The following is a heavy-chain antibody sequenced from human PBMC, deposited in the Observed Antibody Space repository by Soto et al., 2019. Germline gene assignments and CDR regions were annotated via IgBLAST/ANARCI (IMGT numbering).Heavy chain of an antibody. CDR2: VTATAESA. J-gene: IGHJ5*02. Sequence: PGGSLTLSCYPFGFNFGGYSMSWVRQAPGKGLEWVSAVTATAESAYYTDSVRGRFIITRDNSDNMLYLQMSSLRVEDTAIYFCARGRYYDSPQDLWGRGTQVTVSS. CDR3: ARGRYYDSPQDL. V-gene: IGHV3-23*01. CDR1: GFNFGGYS. D-gene: IGHD3-10*01.